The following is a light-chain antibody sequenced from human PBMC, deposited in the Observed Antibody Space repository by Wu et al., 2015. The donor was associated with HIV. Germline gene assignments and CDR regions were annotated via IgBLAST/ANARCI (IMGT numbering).Light chain of an antibody. CDR1: QSVTSSF. J-gene: IGKJ4*01. CDR2: GVS. V-gene: IGKV3-20*01. Sequence: EIVLTQSPGTLSLSPGERATLSCTASQSVTSSFLAWYQLKPGQAPRLLIFGVSNRATGIPDRFSGSGSGTDFSLTISRLEPEDFAVYYCQQYGSSPLTFGGGTKVEI. CDR3: QQYGSSPLT.